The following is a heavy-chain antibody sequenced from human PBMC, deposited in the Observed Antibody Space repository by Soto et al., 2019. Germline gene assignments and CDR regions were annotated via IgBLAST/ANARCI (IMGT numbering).Heavy chain of an antibody. D-gene: IGHD1-1*01. CDR2: INPSGGST. CDR3: AGVYSEGELDY. CDR1: GYTFTSYY. V-gene: IGHV1-46*01. Sequence: VASVKVSCKASGYTFTSYYMHWVRQAPGQGLEWMGIINPSGGSTSYAQKFQGRVTMTRDTSTSTAYMELSSLRSEDTAVYYCAGVYSEGELDYWGQGTLVTVSS. J-gene: IGHJ4*02.